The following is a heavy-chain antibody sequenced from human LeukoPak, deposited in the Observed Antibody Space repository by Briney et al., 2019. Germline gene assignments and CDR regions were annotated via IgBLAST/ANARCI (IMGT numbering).Heavy chain of an antibody. CDR2: IWIDGTT. CDR1: GFTVSTSY. D-gene: IGHD4/OR15-4a*01. J-gene: IGHJ5*02. Sequence: GGSLRLSCVVSGFTVSTSYMAWVRQAPGKGLECVSLIWIDGTTHYADSVKGRFTTSGDNSKNTLYLQMNSLRPEDTAVYYCATKYGESWGQGTLVTVSS. CDR3: ATKYGES. V-gene: IGHV3-66*02.